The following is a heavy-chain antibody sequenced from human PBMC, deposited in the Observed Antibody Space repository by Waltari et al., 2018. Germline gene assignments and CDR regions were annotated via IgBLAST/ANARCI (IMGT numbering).Heavy chain of an antibody. J-gene: IGHJ5*02. V-gene: IGHV3-30*01. D-gene: IGHD3-9*01. CDR2: ISYDGSNK. Sequence: QVQLVESGGGVVQPGRSLRLPCAASGFTFSSYAMHWVRQAPGTGLEWVAVISYDGSNKYYADSVKGRCTISRDNSKITLYLQMNSLRAEDTAVYYCARPDYDILGFDPWGQGTLVTVSS. CDR1: GFTFSSYA. CDR3: ARPDYDILGFDP.